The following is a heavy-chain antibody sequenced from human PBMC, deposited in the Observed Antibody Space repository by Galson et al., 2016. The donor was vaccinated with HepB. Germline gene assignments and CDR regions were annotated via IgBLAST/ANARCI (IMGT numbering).Heavy chain of an antibody. CDR2: INPDGRST. CDR3: ARAPVCGNGNCYGGYYYGMDV. CDR1: GFTFSSYA. J-gene: IGHJ6*02. Sequence: SLRLSCAASGFTFSSYAMSWVRQAPGKGLEWVSGINPDGRSTAYADSVKGRFSSSRDNAKNTVYLQMDILRAEDTAVYYCARAPVCGNGNCYGGYYYGMDVWGQGATVTVSS. D-gene: IGHD2-2*01. V-gene: IGHV3-74*01.